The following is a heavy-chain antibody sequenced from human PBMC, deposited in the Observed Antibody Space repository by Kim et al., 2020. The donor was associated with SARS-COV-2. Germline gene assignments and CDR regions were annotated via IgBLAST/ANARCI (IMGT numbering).Heavy chain of an antibody. J-gene: IGHJ6*02. Sequence: GGSLRLSCAASGFTLSSYSMNWVRQAPGKGLEWVSYISSSSSTIYYADSVKGRFTISRDNAKNSLYLQMNSLRDEDTAVYYCARVDPHLSYDILTGYSYYYYGMDVWGQGTTVTVSS. CDR3: ARVDPHLSYDILTGYSYYYYGMDV. CDR1: GFTLSSYS. D-gene: IGHD3-9*01. CDR2: ISSSSSTI. V-gene: IGHV3-48*02.